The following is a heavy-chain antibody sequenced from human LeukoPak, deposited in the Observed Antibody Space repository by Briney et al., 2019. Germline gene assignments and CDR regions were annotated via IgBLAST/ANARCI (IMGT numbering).Heavy chain of an antibody. V-gene: IGHV1-2*02. CDR1: GYTFTGYY. J-gene: IGHJ4*02. Sequence: ASVKVSCKASGYTFTGYYMHWLRQAPGQGLEWMGWIIPNSGGTNYAQKFQGRVTMTRDTSISTAYMELSRLRSDDTAVYYCARVILPITMRSPAGYWGQGTLVTVSS. CDR3: ARVILPITMRSPAGY. CDR2: IIPNSGGT. D-gene: IGHD3-22*01.